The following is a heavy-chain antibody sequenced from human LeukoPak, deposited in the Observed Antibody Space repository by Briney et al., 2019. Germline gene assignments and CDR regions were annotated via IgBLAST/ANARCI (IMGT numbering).Heavy chain of an antibody. CDR1: GFTFNTYA. J-gene: IGHJ4*02. V-gene: IGHV3-23*01. Sequence: GGSLRLSCAASGFTFNTYAMSWVRQAPGKGLEWVSAISGSGGSTYYADSVEGRFTISRDNSKNTLYLQIHSLRAEDTAVYYCAKGKGSSSSSIDWWGQGTLVTVSS. CDR2: ISGSGGST. CDR3: AKGKGSSSSSIDW. D-gene: IGHD2-15*01.